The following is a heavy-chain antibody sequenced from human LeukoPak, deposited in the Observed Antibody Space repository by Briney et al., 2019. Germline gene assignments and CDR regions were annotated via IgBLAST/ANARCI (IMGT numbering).Heavy chain of an antibody. CDR2: INPDTEDS. CDR3: TRGRFSSRWNLLGY. J-gene: IGHJ4*02. CDR1: GFDFRDYF. Sequence: GASVKVSCKASGFDFRDYFIHWVRQAPGEGLEWMGSINPDTEDSKIAQQFQGRVTMTRDTSMTTVYMDLSGLTSDDAAVYYCTRGRFSSRWNLLGYWGQGSLVIVSS. V-gene: IGHV1-2*02. D-gene: IGHD6-19*01.